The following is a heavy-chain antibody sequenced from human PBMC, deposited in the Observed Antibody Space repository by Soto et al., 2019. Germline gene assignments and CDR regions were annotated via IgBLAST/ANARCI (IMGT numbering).Heavy chain of an antibody. Sequence: SETLSLTCTVSGGSISSYYWSWIRQPPGKGLEWIGYIYYSGSTNYNPSLKSRVTISVDTSKNQFSLKLSSVTAADTAVYYCARHYDILTGYYIPYYFHYWGQGTQVTSPQ. CDR2: IYYSGST. CDR1: GGSISSYY. CDR3: ARHYDILTGYYIPYYFHY. V-gene: IGHV4-59*08. D-gene: IGHD3-9*01. J-gene: IGHJ4*02.